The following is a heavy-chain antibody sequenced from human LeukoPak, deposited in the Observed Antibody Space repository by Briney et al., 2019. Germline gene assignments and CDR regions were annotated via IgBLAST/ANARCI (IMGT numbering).Heavy chain of an antibody. D-gene: IGHD1-7*01. Sequence: SETLSLTCTVSGGSISSYYWSWIRQPPGKGLEWIGYIYYSGSTNYNPSLKSRVTIPVDTSKNQFSLKLSSVTAADTAVYYCARGRTGTLTFDYWGQGTLVTVSS. CDR1: GGSISSYY. CDR3: ARGRTGTLTFDY. CDR2: IYYSGST. V-gene: IGHV4-59*01. J-gene: IGHJ4*02.